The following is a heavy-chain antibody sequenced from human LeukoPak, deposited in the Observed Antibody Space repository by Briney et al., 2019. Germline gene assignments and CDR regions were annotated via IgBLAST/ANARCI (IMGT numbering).Heavy chain of an antibody. CDR2: IIPIVGRV. V-gene: IGHV1-69*04. Sequence: WMGRIIPIVGRVNYAQKFQGRVTITADKSTSTVYMELSSLRSEDTAVYYCARVVGTSYFDYWGQGTLVTVSS. J-gene: IGHJ4*02. D-gene: IGHD1-26*01. CDR3: ARVVGTSYFDY.